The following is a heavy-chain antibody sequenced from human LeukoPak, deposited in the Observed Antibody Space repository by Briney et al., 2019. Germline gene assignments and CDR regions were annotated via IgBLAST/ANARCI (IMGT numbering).Heavy chain of an antibody. CDR1: GYSFTAYW. V-gene: IGHV5-51*01. D-gene: IGHD6-25*01. Sequence: ASVKVSCKGSGYSFTAYWIGWVRQMPGKGLEWMGIIYPGDSTTTYSPSFQGQVTISVDKSISTAFLQWSSLKASDTAMYYCARSTSAARTSPLAYYCGLDVWGQGTTVTVSS. CDR2: IYPGDSTT. CDR3: ARSTSAARTSPLAYYCGLDV. J-gene: IGHJ6*02.